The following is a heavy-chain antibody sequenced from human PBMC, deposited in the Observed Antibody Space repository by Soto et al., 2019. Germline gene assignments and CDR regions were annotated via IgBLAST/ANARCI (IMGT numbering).Heavy chain of an antibody. CDR2: ISVSGDRT. Sequence: PGWSLRLSCAASGFTFSSYAMCLVRQAPGKGPEWVSSISVSGDRTFYADSVKGRLTISRDNSRNTLHLQMNSLRAEDTALYYCAKDGDSITRNKPLDYWGEGTPVTVSS. CDR1: GFTFSSYA. J-gene: IGHJ4*02. D-gene: IGHD2-2*01. CDR3: AKDGDSITRNKPLDY. V-gene: IGHV3-23*01.